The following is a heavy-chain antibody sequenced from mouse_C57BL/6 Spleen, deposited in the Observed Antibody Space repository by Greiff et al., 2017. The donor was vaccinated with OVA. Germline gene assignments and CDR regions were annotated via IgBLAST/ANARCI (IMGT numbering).Heavy chain of an antibody. J-gene: IGHJ4*01. Sequence: VQLQESGAELVKPGASVKISCKASGYAFSSYWMNWVKQRPGKGLEWIGQIYPGDGDTNYNGKFKGKATLTADKSSSTAYMQLSSLTSEDSAVYFGARGGYEYDGNYYAMDYWGQGTSVTVSS. CDR1: GYAFSSYW. V-gene: IGHV1-80*01. D-gene: IGHD2-4*01. CDR2: IYPGDGDT. CDR3: ARGGYEYDGNYYAMDY.